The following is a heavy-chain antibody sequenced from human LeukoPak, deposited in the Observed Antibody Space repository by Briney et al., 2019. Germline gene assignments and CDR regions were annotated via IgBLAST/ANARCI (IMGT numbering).Heavy chain of an antibody. CDR3: ARAVDTAMVTHFDY. CDR2: IYPGDSDT. D-gene: IGHD5-18*01. CDR1: GYSFTSHW. J-gene: IGHJ4*02. Sequence: GESLKISCRGSGYSFTSHWIGWVRQMPGKGLEWMGVIYPGDSDTRYSPSFQGQVTISADKSISTAYLQLSSLKTSDSAMYYCARAVDTAMVTHFDYWGQGTLVTVSS. V-gene: IGHV5-51*01.